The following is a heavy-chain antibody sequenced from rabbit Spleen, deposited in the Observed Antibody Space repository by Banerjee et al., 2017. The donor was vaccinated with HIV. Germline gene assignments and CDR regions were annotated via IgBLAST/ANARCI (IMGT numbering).Heavy chain of an antibody. CDR2: IDTRDGDT. J-gene: IGHJ4*01. Sequence: QSLEESGGDLVKPGASLTLTCTASGFSFSSRHYMCWVRQAPGKGLEWIRSIDTRDGDTDSALWPKGRFAIPKASSAAVTLQMTSLTAADSATYFCARGSATRTLVITGFFLSLWGQGTLFTVS. CDR1: GFSFSSRHY. D-gene: IGHD2-1*01. CDR3: ARGSATRTLVITGFFLSL. V-gene: IGHV1S40*01.